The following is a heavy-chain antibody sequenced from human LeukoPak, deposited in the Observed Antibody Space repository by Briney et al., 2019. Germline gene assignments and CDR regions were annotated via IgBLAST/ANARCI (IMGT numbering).Heavy chain of an antibody. D-gene: IGHD5-24*01. CDR3: ARDNSLQDMAWRFDP. CDR2: IYSCGST. Sequence: GGSLRLSCAASGFTVSSNYMSWVRQAPGKGLEWVSVIYSCGSTYYADSVKGRFTISRDNSKNTLYLQMNSLRAEDTAVYYCARDNSLQDMAWRFDPWGQGTLVIVSS. J-gene: IGHJ5*02. CDR1: GFTVSSNY. V-gene: IGHV3-66*01.